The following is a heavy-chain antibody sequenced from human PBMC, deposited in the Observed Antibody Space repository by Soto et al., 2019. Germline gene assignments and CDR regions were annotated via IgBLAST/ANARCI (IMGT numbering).Heavy chain of an antibody. CDR1: GFTFSDYY. J-gene: IGHJ4*02. D-gene: IGHD2-15*01. CDR3: AKEYGSLDY. CDR2: ISSSSGYT. Sequence: GSLRLSCAASGFTFSDYYMSWIRQAPGKGLEWVSYISSSSGYTNYADSVKGRFTISRDNAKNSLYLQMNSLRAEDTAVYYCAKEYGSLDYWGQGNLVTVSS. V-gene: IGHV3-11*06.